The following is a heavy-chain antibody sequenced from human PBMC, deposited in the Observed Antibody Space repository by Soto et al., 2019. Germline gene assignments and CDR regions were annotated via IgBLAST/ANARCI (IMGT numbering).Heavy chain of an antibody. Sequence: EVQLLESGGGLVQPGGSLRLSCAASGFTFSSYAMSWVRQAPGKGLEWVSIIGVGGVDRYYPESVKGRFTISRDNSRDTLYLEMNSLRDEDTAVYYCARVRFGELVWGQGTLVTVSS. J-gene: IGHJ4*02. CDR3: ARVRFGELV. CDR2: IGVGGVDR. D-gene: IGHD3-10*01. CDR1: GFTFSSYA. V-gene: IGHV3-23*01.